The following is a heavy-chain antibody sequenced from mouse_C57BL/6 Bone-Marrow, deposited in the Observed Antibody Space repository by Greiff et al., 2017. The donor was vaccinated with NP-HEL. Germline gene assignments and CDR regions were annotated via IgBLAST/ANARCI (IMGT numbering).Heavy chain of an antibody. V-gene: IGHV1-81*01. J-gene: IGHJ3*01. CDR2: IYPRSGNT. CDR3: ARVNWGFAY. Sequence: VKLQQSGAELARPGASVKLSCKASGYTFTSYGISWVKQRTGQGLEWIGEIYPRSGNTYYNEKFKGKATLTADKSSSTAYMELRSLTSEDSAVYFCARVNWGFAYWGQGTLVTVSA. CDR1: GYTFTSYG. D-gene: IGHD4-1*01.